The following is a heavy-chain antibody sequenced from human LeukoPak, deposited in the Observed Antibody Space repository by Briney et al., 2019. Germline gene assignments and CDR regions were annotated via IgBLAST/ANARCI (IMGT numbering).Heavy chain of an antibody. CDR1: GFTFSSYG. CDR2: ISSSSSTI. V-gene: IGHV3-48*01. J-gene: IGHJ4*02. Sequence: GRSLRLSCAASGFTFSSYGMHWVRQAPGKGLEWVSYISSSSSTIYYADSVKGRFTISRDNAKNSLYLQMNSLRAEDTAVYYCARRYCSGGSCYSDYWGQGTLVTVSS. CDR3: ARRYCSGGSCYSDY. D-gene: IGHD2-15*01.